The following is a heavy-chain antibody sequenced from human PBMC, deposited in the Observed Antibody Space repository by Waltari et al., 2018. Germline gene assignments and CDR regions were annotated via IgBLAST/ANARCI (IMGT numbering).Heavy chain of an antibody. V-gene: IGHV4-59*01. CDR3: ASLASDRDGHNWYYYMDV. D-gene: IGHD3-22*01. CDR1: GGSLSSYY. J-gene: IGHJ6*03. Sequence: QVQLQESGPGLVKPSETLSLTCTVSGGSLSSYYWRWIRQPPGKGLEWIGYIYYSGSTNYNPSLKSRVTISVDTSKNQFSLKLSSVTAADTAVYYCASLASDRDGHNWYYYMDVWGKGTTVTVSS. CDR2: IYYSGST.